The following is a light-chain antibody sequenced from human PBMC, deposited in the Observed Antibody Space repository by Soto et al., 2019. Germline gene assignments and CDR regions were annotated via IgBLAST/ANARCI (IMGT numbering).Light chain of an antibody. V-gene: IGKV3-20*01. CDR2: GAS. CDR3: QQYGSSGT. Sequence: EIVLTQSPGTLSLSPGETTTLSCRASQSVSSNYLVWYQQKPGQAPRLLMSGASSRAPGIPDRFSGRGSGTDFTLTISRLEPEDFAVYYCQQYGSSGTFGQGTKVDIK. CDR1: QSVSSNY. J-gene: IGKJ1*01.